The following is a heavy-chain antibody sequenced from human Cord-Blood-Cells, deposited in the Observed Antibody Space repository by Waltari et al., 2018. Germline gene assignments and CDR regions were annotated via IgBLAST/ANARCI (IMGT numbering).Heavy chain of an antibody. D-gene: IGHD6-6*01. J-gene: IGHJ3*02. CDR1: GIPSSISW. CDR3: ASLAAPDAFDI. V-gene: IGHV3-7*01. CDR2: RKKDGSEK. Sequence: DGRLVESGGGLVKPRGYLRLSCPAPGIPSSISWHGGGRPAPGRGLEGVDNRKKDGSEKYYGDSVKGRFTITRDNAKNSLYLQMNSLRAEDTAVYYCASLAAPDAFDIWGQGTMVTVSS.